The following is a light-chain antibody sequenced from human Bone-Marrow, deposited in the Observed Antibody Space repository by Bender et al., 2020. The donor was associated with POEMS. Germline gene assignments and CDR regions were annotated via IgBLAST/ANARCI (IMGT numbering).Light chain of an antibody. CDR1: NIGGES. Sequence: SYVLTQAPSVSVAPGQTATITCGGNNIGGESVHWYQHKPGQAPVVVVYDDSDRPSGIPERFSGSNSGNTATLTISRVEAEDEADYYCQVWDAPGDQSFVFGTGTKVTVL. V-gene: IGLV3-21*02. CDR3: QVWDAPGDQSFV. J-gene: IGLJ1*01. CDR2: DDS.